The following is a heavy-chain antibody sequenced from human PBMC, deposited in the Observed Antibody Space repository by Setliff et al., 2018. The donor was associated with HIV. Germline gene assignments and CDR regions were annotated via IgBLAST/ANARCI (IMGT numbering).Heavy chain of an antibody. J-gene: IGHJ4*02. CDR3: ARLKSGSLGGYVDY. CDR2: LYYSGST. V-gene: IGHV4-39*07. D-gene: IGHD3-16*01. CDR1: GGSISSGTYY. Sequence: SETLSLTCSVSGGSISSGTYYWGWIRQPPGKGLEWIGSLYYSGSTYYNPSLKSRVTISVDTSKNQFSLKLSSVTAADTAVYYCARLKSGSLGGYVDYWGQGTLVTVSS.